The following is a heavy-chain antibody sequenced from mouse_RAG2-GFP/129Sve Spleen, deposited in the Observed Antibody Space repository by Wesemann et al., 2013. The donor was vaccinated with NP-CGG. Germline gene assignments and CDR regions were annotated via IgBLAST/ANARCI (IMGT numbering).Heavy chain of an antibody. CDR2: WWNDSK. V-gene: IGHV8-11*01. J-gene: IGHJ1*01. Sequence: WWNDSKYYNPALKSRLTISKDTYNNQVFLKIANVDTADTATYYCARIGYDYDRWYFDVWGAGTTVTVSS. D-gene: IGHD2-4*01. CDR3: ARIGYDYDRWYFDV.